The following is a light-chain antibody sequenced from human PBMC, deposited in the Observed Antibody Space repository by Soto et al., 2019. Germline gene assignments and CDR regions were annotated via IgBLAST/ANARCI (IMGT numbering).Light chain of an antibody. CDR3: GSYTTSNTRQIV. Sequence: QSSLTQPASLSGSPGQSITISCTGTSSDVGGYNYVSWYQHHPGKAPKLMIYDVSNRPSGVSNRFSGSKSGNTASLTISGLQPEDEADYYCGSYTTSNTRQIVFGTGTKVTVL. V-gene: IGLV2-14*03. CDR2: DVS. J-gene: IGLJ1*01. CDR1: SSDVGGYNY.